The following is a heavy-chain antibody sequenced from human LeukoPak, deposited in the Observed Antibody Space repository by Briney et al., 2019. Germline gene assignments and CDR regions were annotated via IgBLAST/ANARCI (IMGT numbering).Heavy chain of an antibody. D-gene: IGHD5-12*01. CDR3: AKDVGGYGPFDY. CDR2: ISSGGST. J-gene: IGHJ4*02. CDR1: GFTFSSYA. V-gene: IGHV3-23*01. Sequence: GGSLRLSCAASGFTFSSYAMNWVRQAPGKGLEWVSAISSGGSTYYADSVKGRFTISRDNSKNTLYLQMNSLTAEDTAVYYCAKDVGGYGPFDYWGQGTLVTVSS.